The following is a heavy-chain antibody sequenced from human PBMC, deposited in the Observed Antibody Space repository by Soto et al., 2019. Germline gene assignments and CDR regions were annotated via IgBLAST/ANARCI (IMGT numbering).Heavy chain of an antibody. CDR2: IYYSGTT. J-gene: IGHJ5*02. CDR3: ARGPARSGYYTWFDP. CDR1: GGSMSNYY. D-gene: IGHD3-3*01. Sequence: QVLLQESGPGLVKPSETLSLTCSVSGGSMSNYYWIWIRQPPGKGLEWIGYIYYSGTTNYNPSLKSRVTISEDTSKNQCSLELKSVTAADTAVYYCARGPARSGYYTWFDPWGQGVLVTVSS. V-gene: IGHV4-59*01.